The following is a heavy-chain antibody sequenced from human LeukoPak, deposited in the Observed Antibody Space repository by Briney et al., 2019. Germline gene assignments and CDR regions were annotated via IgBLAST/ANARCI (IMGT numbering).Heavy chain of an antibody. CDR3: ARGALYYYDASGRYYYYGMDV. CDR2: INAGNGNT. D-gene: IGHD3-22*01. J-gene: IGHJ6*02. Sequence: ASVKVSCKASGYTFTNYAMHWVRQAPGQRLEWMGWINAGNGNTKYSQKFQGRVTITRDTSASTAYMELSSLRSEDTAVYYCARGALYYYDASGRYYYYGMDVWGQGTTVTVSS. CDR1: GYTFTNYA. V-gene: IGHV1-3*01.